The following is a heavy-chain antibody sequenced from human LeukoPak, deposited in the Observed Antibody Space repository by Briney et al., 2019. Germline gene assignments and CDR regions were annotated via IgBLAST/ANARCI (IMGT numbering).Heavy chain of an antibody. V-gene: IGHV3-23*01. J-gene: IGHJ4*02. CDR2: LSGSGAKT. CDR1: GFAFNTYG. Sequence: GSLRLSCAASGFAFNTYGMSWVRQAPGKGLEWVSALSGSGAKTFYADSVKGRFTISRDNSKNMLYLQMNSLRAEDTAMYYCAKDRSWALDYWGQGTLVTVSS. CDR3: AKDRSWALDY. D-gene: IGHD1-26*01.